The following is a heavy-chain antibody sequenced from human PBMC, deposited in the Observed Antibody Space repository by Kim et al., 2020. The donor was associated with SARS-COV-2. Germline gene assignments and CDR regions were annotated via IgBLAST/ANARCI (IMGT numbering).Heavy chain of an antibody. Sequence: GGSLRLSCAASGFTFRTSVMHWVRQAPGKGLEWVSTISYDGINKDCADSVKGRFTISRDNSMNTLYLHLNSLRADDTALYFCAKDHIQLWSNVGVLDSWGQGTLVTVSS. CDR2: ISYDGINK. CDR1: GFTFRTSV. CDR3: AKDHIQLWSNVGVLDS. V-gene: IGHV3-30*18. D-gene: IGHD5-18*01. J-gene: IGHJ4*02.